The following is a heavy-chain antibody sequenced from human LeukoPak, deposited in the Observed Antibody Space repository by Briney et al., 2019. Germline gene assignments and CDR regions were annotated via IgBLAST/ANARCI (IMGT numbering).Heavy chain of an antibody. J-gene: IGHJ4*02. V-gene: IGHV4-39*07. CDR1: GGSISSSSYY. CDR3: ARDHSNLFDY. Sequence: SETLSLTCTVSGGSISSSSYYWGWIRQPPGKGLEWIGSIYYSGSTYYNPYLKGRVTISVDTSKNQFSLKLSSVTAADTAVYYCARDHSNLFDYWGQGTLVTVSS. CDR2: IYYSGST. D-gene: IGHD4-11*01.